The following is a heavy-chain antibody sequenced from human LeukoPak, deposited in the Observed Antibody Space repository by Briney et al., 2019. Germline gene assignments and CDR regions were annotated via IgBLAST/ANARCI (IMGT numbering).Heavy chain of an antibody. Sequence: SLXLSCVASXFXXSRXGIHWVXQXPGKGXEWXAVXSFDGRQKYYADSVKGRFTISRDNSKNTLYLQMNSLRAEDTAVYYCAKGMGLLWFGEFVDYWGQGTLVTVSS. J-gene: IGHJ4*02. D-gene: IGHD3-10*01. CDR1: XFXXSRXG. V-gene: IGHV3-30*18. CDR2: XSFDGRQK. CDR3: AKGMGLLWFGEFVDY.